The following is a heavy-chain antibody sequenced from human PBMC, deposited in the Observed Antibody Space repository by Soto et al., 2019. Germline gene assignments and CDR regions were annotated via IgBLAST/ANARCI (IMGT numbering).Heavy chain of an antibody. Sequence: EVLLLESGGGLVQPGGSLRLSCAASGFTFSGYAMSWVRQAPGKGLEWLSVIRASGGSSEYADSVKGRFTISRDDSKNLLFLRMNSLRAEDTSVDCCAKGYKVGESSRPMGVWGKGSTVTVSS. D-gene: IGHD1-1*01. CDR1: GFTFSGYA. J-gene: IGHJ6*04. V-gene: IGHV3-23*01. CDR3: AKGYKVGESSRPMGV. CDR2: IRASGGSS.